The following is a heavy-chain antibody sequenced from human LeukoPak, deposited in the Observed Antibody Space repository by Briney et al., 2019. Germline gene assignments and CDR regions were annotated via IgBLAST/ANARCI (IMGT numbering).Heavy chain of an antibody. Sequence: GGSLRLSCAASGFTVSGNYMSWVRQAPGKGLEWVSVIYSGGGTKYADSVKGRFTISRDNSKNTLHLQMNSLRAEDTAVYYCARGRSDGDYVQWGQGTLVTVSS. CDR3: ARGRSDGDYVQ. CDR2: IYSGGGT. D-gene: IGHD4-17*01. CDR1: GFTVSGNY. V-gene: IGHV3-53*01. J-gene: IGHJ4*02.